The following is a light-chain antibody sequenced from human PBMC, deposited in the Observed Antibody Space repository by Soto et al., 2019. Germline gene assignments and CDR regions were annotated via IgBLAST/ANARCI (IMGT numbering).Light chain of an antibody. J-gene: IGLJ2*01. V-gene: IGLV1-40*01. Sequence: QSVLTQPPSVSGAPGQRVTISCTGSSSNIGAGHDVHWYQQLPGTAPKLLIESNSNRPSGVPDRFSGSKSGTSASLAITGLQFEDEADYCCQSDDSSLNGYVVFGGGTKLTVL. CDR1: SSNIGAGHD. CDR2: SNS. CDR3: QSDDSSLNGYVV.